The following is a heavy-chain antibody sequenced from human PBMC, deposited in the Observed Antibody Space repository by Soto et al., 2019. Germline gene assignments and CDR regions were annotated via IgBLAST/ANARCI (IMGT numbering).Heavy chain of an antibody. CDR3: EREFYGYYTYGPGDY. CDR2: INDDGSER. Sequence: EAQLVESGGGLVQPGGSLRLSCEASGFMFGVYWMSWVRQAPGKGLEWVANINDDGSERNYVDSVKGRFTISRDTPNNLLFLQMNSLRDEDTAVYYCEREFYGYYTYGPGDYWGQGTLVAVSS. CDR1: GFMFGVYW. D-gene: IGHD3-3*01. V-gene: IGHV3-7*01. J-gene: IGHJ4*02.